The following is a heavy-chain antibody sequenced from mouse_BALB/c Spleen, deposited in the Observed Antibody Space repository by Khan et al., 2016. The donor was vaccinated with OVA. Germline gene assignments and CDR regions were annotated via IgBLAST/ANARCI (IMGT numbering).Heavy chain of an antibody. CDR3: AKEVAYYRSDGRFAY. CDR1: GYTFTTYT. D-gene: IGHD2-14*01. CDR2: IIPSTDYT. Sequence: VKLQESGAELARPGASVKMSCKASGYTFTTYTIHWVKQRPGQGLEWIGYIIPSTDYTTYNQKFKDKATLTADKSSSTAYMQLRSLTSDDSAVYYCAKEVAYYRSDGRFAYWGQGTLVTVSA. J-gene: IGHJ3*01. V-gene: IGHV1-4*01.